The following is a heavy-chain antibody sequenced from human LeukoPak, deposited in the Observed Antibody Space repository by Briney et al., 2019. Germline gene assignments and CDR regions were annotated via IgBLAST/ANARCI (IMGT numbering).Heavy chain of an antibody. D-gene: IGHD6-6*01. CDR2: ISGYNGDT. Sequence: GASVKVSCKTSGYIFTKHGISWVRQAPGQGLEWMAWISGYNGDTKYAQNFRGRVTLTTDTSTSTAYMEVRSLTSDDTAVYYCARDWFVAARRYNWFDPWGQGTLVTVSS. V-gene: IGHV1-18*01. CDR1: GYIFTKHG. CDR3: ARDWFVAARRYNWFDP. J-gene: IGHJ5*02.